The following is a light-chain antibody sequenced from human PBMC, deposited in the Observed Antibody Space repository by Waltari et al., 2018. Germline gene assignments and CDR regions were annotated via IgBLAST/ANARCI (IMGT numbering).Light chain of an antibody. CDR2: WAS. CDR1: QNILYNSNNTNY. CDR3: QQSYSIPQT. V-gene: IGKV4-1*01. J-gene: IGKJ1*01. Sequence: DIVLTQSPDSLPVSLGERATINCKSSQNILYNSNNTNYLAWYQQKPGHPPKLLIYWASTRESGVPDRFSGSGSGTDFTLTISSLQPEDFATYYCQQSYSIPQTFGQGTKVEVK.